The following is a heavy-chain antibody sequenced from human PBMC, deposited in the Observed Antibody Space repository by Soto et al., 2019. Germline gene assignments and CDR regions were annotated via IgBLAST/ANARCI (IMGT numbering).Heavy chain of an antibody. Sequence: SETLSLTCTVSGGSISSYYWSWIRQPPGEGLEWIGYIYYSGSTNYNPSLKSRVTISVDTSKNQFSLKLSSVTAADTAVYYCARHFPNYDILTGYSLSDAFDIWRQGTMVTVSS. CDR3: ARHFPNYDILTGYSLSDAFDI. D-gene: IGHD3-9*01. J-gene: IGHJ3*02. CDR2: IYYSGST. CDR1: GGSISSYY. V-gene: IGHV4-59*08.